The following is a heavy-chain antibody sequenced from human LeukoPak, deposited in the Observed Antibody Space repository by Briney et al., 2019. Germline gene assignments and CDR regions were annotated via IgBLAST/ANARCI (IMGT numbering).Heavy chain of an antibody. D-gene: IGHD5-24*01. V-gene: IGHV3-23*01. CDR2: ISGSGGST. CDR3: AKDQSGGYNTDAFDI. Sequence: PGGSLRLSCAASGFTFSSYAMSCVRQAPGKGLEWVSTISGSGGSTNYADSVKGRFTISRDNSKNTLYLQMNSLRAEDTAVYYCAKDQSGGYNTDAFDIWGQGTMVTVSS. J-gene: IGHJ3*02. CDR1: GFTFSSYA.